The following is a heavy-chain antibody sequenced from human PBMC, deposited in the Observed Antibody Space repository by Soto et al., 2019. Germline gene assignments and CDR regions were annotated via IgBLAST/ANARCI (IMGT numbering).Heavy chain of an antibody. D-gene: IGHD6-19*01. CDR3: TSQMGSGVPYYYYGMDV. V-gene: IGHV3-73*01. Sequence: GGSLRLSCAASGFTFSGSAMHWVRQASGKGLEWVGRIRSKANSYAAAYAASVKGRFTISIDDSKNTAYLQMNSLKTEDTAVYYCTSQMGSGVPYYYYGMDVWGQGTTVTVSS. J-gene: IGHJ6*02. CDR1: GFTFSGSA. CDR2: IRSKANSYAA.